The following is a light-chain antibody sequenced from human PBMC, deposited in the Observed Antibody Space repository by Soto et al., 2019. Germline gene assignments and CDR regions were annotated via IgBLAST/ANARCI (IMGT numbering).Light chain of an antibody. CDR2: AAS. Sequence: DIQMTQSPSSLSASVGDRVTITRRASQSVRTYVNWYQQVPGRAPKVLIYAASSLQSGVPSRFSGDGSETEFTLTISSLQPEDFATYYCQQSYIAPRTFGQGTKVDIK. CDR1: QSVRTY. CDR3: QQSYIAPRT. V-gene: IGKV1-39*01. J-gene: IGKJ1*01.